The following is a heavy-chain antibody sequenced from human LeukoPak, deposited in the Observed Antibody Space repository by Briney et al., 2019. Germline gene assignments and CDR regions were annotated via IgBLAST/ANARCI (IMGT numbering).Heavy chain of an antibody. CDR1: GVSFSGYY. CDR3: ASGSYRPPFDY. J-gene: IGHJ4*02. CDR2: INHSGST. D-gene: IGHD3-16*02. V-gene: IGHV4-34*01. Sequence: SETLSLTCAVHGVSFSGYYWSWIRQPPGKGLEWIGEINHSGSTNYNPSLKSRVTISVDTSKNQFSLKLSSVTAADTAVYYCASGSYRPPFDYRGQGTLVTVSS.